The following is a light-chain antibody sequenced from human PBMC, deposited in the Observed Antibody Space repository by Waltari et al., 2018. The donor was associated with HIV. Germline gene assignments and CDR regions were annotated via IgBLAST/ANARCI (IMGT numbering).Light chain of an antibody. CDR3: LQRSAWPLT. J-gene: IGKJ4*01. V-gene: IGKV3-11*01. CDR1: QNVRAY. Sequence: IVLTQSPATLSLSPGDTATLSCRASQNVRAYVVWYQQKPGHPPRLLIDDASYRATGIPVRFSGSGSGTDFTLTISSLEPEDNAVYYCLQRSAWPLTFGGGTKVDIK. CDR2: DAS.